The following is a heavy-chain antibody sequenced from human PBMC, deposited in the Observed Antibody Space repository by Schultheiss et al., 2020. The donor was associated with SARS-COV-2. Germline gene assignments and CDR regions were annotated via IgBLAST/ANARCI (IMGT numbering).Heavy chain of an antibody. Sequence: KVSCKASGYTFTSYGISWVRQAPGQGLEWMGGIIPIFGTANYAQKFQGRVTITADESTSTAYMELSSLRSEDTAVYYCARGGYSYGTDAFDIWGQGTMVTVSS. V-gene: IGHV1-69*01. CDR3: ARGGYSYGTDAFDI. D-gene: IGHD5-18*01. J-gene: IGHJ3*02. CDR1: GYTFTSYG. CDR2: IIPIFGTA.